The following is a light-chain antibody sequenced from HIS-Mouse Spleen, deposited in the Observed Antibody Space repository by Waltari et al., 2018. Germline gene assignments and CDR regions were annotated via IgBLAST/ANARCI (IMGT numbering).Light chain of an antibody. J-gene: IGLJ7*02. CDR3: CSYAGSYTV. Sequence: QSALTQPRSVSGSPGQSVTISCTGTSSDVGGYIYVSWYQQHPGKAPKLMIYDVSKRPSGVPDRFSGSKSGNTASLTISGLQAEDEADYYCCSYAGSYTVFGGGTQLTAL. V-gene: IGLV2-11*01. CDR1: SSDVGGYIY. CDR2: DVS.